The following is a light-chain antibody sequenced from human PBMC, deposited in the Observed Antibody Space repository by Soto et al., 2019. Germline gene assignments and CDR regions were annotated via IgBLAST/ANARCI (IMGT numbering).Light chain of an antibody. Sequence: QSALTQPASVSGAPGQASTISCTGTSSDVGGYNYVSWYQQHPGKAPKLMIYDVSNRPSGVSNRFSGSKSGNTASLTISGLQAEDEADYYCSSYTSSSTLVFGTGTKVTV. J-gene: IGLJ1*01. CDR3: SSYTSSSTLV. V-gene: IGLV2-14*01. CDR2: DVS. CDR1: SSDVGGYNY.